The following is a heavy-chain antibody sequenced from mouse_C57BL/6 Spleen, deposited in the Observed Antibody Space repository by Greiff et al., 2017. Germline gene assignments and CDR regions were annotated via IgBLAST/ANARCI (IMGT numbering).Heavy chain of an antibody. V-gene: IGHV1-47*01. D-gene: IGHD1-1*01. Sequence: VKLQESGAELVKPGASVKMSCKASGYTFTTYPIEWMKQNHGKSLEWIGNFHPYNDDTKYNEKFKGKATLTVEKSSSTVYLELSRLTSGDSAVYYCARGSYYGSSYVFDYWGQGTTLTVSS. CDR1: GYTFTTYP. CDR2: FHPYNDDT. J-gene: IGHJ2*01. CDR3: ARGSYYGSSYVFDY.